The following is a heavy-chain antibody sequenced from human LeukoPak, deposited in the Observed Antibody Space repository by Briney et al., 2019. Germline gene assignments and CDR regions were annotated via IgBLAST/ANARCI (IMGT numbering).Heavy chain of an antibody. CDR3: ARGSTTVTTKDWFDP. CDR2: INTYGTST. D-gene: IGHD4-17*01. J-gene: IGHJ5*02. Sequence: GGSLRLSCAASGFTFSSYWMHWVRQVPGKGLVWVARINTYGTSTIYGDSVEGRFTISRDNAKNTLDLEMNSLRDDDTAVYYCARGSTTVTTKDWFDPWGQGTQVTVSS. V-gene: IGHV3-74*01. CDR1: GFTFSSYW.